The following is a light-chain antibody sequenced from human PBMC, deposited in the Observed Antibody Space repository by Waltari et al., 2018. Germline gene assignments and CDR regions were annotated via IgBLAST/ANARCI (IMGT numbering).Light chain of an antibody. Sequence: EIVLTQSPGTLSLSPGERATLSCRARQRVGRSLAWYQQIPGQAPRLLIYGASSRATGIPDRFSGSECGPEFSLPISRLEPEDFAVYFCQHYVRLPATFGQGTKVAI. V-gene: IGKV3-20*01. CDR3: QHYVRLPAT. CDR2: GAS. J-gene: IGKJ1*01. CDR1: QRVGRS.